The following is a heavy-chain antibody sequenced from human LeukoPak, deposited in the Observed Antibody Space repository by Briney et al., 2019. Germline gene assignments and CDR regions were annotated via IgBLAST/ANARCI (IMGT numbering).Heavy chain of an antibody. V-gene: IGHV3-21*01. Sequence: GGSLRLSCAASGFTSSSYSMNWVRQAPGKGLVWVSSISSSSSYIYYADSVKGRFTISRDNAKNSLYLQMNSLRAEDTAVYYCARTVITTMRRFDYWGQGTLVTVSS. D-gene: IGHD3-22*01. CDR1: GFTSSSYS. J-gene: IGHJ4*02. CDR3: ARTVITTMRRFDY. CDR2: ISSSSSYI.